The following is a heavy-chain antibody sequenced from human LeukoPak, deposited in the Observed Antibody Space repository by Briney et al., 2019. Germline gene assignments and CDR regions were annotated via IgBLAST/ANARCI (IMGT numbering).Heavy chain of an antibody. CDR2: INPNSGGT. Sequence: ASVKVSCKASGYTFTGYYMHWVRQAPGQGLEWMGRINPNSGGTNYAQKFQGRVTMTRDTSISTAYMELSSLRSEDTAVYYCARSYQPGYSYGPFDYWGQGTLVTVSS. CDR3: ARSYQPGYSYGPFDY. D-gene: IGHD5-18*01. J-gene: IGHJ4*02. CDR1: GYTFTGYY. V-gene: IGHV1-2*06.